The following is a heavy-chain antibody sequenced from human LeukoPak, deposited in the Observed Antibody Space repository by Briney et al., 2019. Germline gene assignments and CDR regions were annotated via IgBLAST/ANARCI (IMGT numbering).Heavy chain of an antibody. Sequence: GASVKVSCKASGYTFTSYYMHWVRQAPGQGLEWMGWISAYNGNTNYAQKLQGRVTMTTDTSTSTAYMELRSLRSDDTAVYYCARDSSGSPGGLPFDYWGQGTLVTVSS. J-gene: IGHJ4*02. D-gene: IGHD6-19*01. V-gene: IGHV1-18*04. CDR1: GYTFTSYY. CDR3: ARDSSGSPGGLPFDY. CDR2: ISAYNGNT.